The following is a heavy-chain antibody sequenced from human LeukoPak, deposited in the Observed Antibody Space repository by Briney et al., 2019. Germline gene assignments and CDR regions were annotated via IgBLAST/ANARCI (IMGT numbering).Heavy chain of an antibody. Sequence: PGGSLRLSCAASGFTFSSYAMHWVRQAPGKGLEWVAVISYDGSNKYYADSVEGRFTISRDNSKNTLYLQMNSLRAEDTAVYYCALIRGTKYFQHWGQGTLVTVSS. CDR3: ALIRGTKYFQH. CDR2: ISYDGSNK. V-gene: IGHV3-30*07. CDR1: GFTFSSYA. J-gene: IGHJ1*01.